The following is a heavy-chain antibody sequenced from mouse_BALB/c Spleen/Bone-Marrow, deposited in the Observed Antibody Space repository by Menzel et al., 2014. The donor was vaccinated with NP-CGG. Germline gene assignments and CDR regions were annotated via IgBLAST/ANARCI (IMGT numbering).Heavy chain of an antibody. CDR1: GITFTDYY. CDR2: IRNKANGYTT. J-gene: IGHJ2*01. CDR3: ARDMGGMLFDS. Sequence: EVKLMESGGGLVQPGGSLRLSCATSGITFTDYYMNWVRQPPGEALEWLAFIRNKANGYTTEYSASVKGRFTISRDNSQSILYLHMNTLRAEDSATYYCARDMGGMLFDSWGQGTTLTVSS. D-gene: IGHD4-1*01. V-gene: IGHV7-3*02.